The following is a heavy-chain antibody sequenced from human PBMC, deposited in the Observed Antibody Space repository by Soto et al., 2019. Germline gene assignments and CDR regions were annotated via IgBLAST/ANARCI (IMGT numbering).Heavy chain of an antibody. CDR1: GDSISSGYY. Sequence: SETLSLTCAVSGDSISSGYYWAWIRRPPGKGLEWIGSIYHSGTTYYNPSLKSRVTISVEASRNQFSLKLSSVTAADSAVYYCAAMIYSSSSKGVDYWGQGSLVTVSS. CDR2: IYHSGTT. J-gene: IGHJ4*02. CDR3: AAMIYSSSSKGVDY. V-gene: IGHV4-38-2*01. D-gene: IGHD6-6*01.